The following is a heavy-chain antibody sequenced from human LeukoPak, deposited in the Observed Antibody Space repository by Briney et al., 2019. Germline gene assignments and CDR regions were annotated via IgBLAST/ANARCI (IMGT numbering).Heavy chain of an antibody. CDR3: ARDKGEDLLNWFDP. V-gene: IGHV1-18*01. Sequence: GASVTVSCTASGYTFTSYGISWVRQAPGQGLEWMGWISAYNGNTNYAQKLQGRVTMTTDTSTSTAYMELRSLRSDDTAVYYCARDKGEDLLNWFDPWGQGTLVTVSS. D-gene: IGHD3-16*01. J-gene: IGHJ5*02. CDR1: GYTFTSYG. CDR2: ISAYNGNT.